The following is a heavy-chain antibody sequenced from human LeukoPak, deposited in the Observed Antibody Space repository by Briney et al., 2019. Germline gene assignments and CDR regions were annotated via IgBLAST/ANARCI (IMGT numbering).Heavy chain of an antibody. CDR1: GYTFSNYG. D-gene: IGHD4-17*01. V-gene: IGHV1-18*01. J-gene: IGHJ4*02. CDR3: ARARRGGDYDSYFDY. CDR2: ISAFNGDT. Sequence: ASVKVSCKASGYTFSNYGITWVRQAPGQGLEWMGWISAFNGDTNYAQNFQGRVTMTTDTHTTTAYMDLRSLRSDDTAVYYCARARRGGDYDSYFDYWGQGTLVTVSS.